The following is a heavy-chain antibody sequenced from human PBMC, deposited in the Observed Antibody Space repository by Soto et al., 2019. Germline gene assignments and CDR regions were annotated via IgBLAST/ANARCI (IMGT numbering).Heavy chain of an antibody. J-gene: IGHJ4*02. V-gene: IGHV1-18*01. CDR3: ERKRGFQHHLFPTLDY. D-gene: IGHD6-13*01. CDR1: GYTFINYG. Sequence: ASVKVSCKASGYTFINYGISWVRQAPGQGLEWMGWISAYNGNTNYAQTFQGRGTMTTDTDTSKTYMELRSQKSDPKDVYFCERKRGFQHHLFPTLDYWGQGTQVTVSS. CDR2: ISAYNGNT.